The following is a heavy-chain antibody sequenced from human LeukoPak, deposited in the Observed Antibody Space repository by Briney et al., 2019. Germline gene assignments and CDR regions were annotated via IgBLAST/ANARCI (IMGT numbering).Heavy chain of an antibody. J-gene: IGHJ4*02. V-gene: IGHV3-30*04. CDR1: GFTFSSYA. CDR2: ISYDGSNK. Sequence: GGSLRLSCAASGFTFSSYAMHWVRQAPGKGLEWVAVISYDGSNKYYADSVKGRFTISRDNSKNTLYLQMNSLRAEDTAVYYCARVYHSTTGTTQDYWGQGTLVTVSS. CDR3: ARVYHSTTGTTQDY. D-gene: IGHD1-1*01.